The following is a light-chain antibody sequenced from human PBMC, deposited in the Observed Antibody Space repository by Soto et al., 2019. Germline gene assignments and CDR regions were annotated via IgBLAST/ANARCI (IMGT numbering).Light chain of an antibody. J-gene: IGKJ4*01. CDR3: QQRSTWPLT. Sequence: EIVLTQSSATLSLSPGERATLSCRASQSVSSYLAWHQQKPGQAPRLLIYDASNRATGIPARFSGSGSGTDFTLTISSLEPEDFAVYYCQQRSTWPLTFGGGTKVEIK. V-gene: IGKV3-11*01. CDR2: DAS. CDR1: QSVSSY.